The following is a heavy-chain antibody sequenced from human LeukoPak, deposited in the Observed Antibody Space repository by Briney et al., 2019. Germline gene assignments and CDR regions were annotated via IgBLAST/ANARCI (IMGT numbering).Heavy chain of an antibody. J-gene: IGHJ4*02. V-gene: IGHV3-48*01. CDR2: IKSTSDTI. Sequence: GGSLRLSCAASGFTFSSYTMYWFRQAPGKGLEWVSNIKSTSDTIYYADSVKGRFTISRDNSKNTLYLQMNSLRAEDTAVYYCAKGHSPFDYWGQGTLVTVSS. CDR3: AKGHSPFDY. D-gene: IGHD2-21*01. CDR1: GFTFSSYT.